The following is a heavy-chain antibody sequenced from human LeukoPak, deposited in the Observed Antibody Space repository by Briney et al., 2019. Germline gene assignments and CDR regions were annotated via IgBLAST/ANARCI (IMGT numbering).Heavy chain of an antibody. CDR2: IKQDGSEK. D-gene: IGHD3-3*01. CDR3: APGLSIFGVFGVAFDL. Sequence: GGSVRLSCAASGFTFSSYWRSWVRQAPGKGLEWVANIKQDGSEKYYVDSVKGRFTISRDNAKNSLYLQMHSLRAQDTAVYYCAPGLSIFGVFGVAFDLWGQGTMVTVSS. J-gene: IGHJ3*01. V-gene: IGHV3-7*01. CDR1: GFTFSSYW.